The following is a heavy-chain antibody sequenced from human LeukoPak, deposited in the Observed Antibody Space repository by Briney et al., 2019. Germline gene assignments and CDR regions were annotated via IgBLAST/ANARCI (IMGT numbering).Heavy chain of an antibody. CDR3: ARDVHYDTLTGYSTGMDV. V-gene: IGHV1-2*02. D-gene: IGHD3-9*01. CDR2: INPNIGVT. J-gene: IGHJ6*02. Sequence: ASVEVSCKASGYTFPGYYIHWVRQAPGQGLEWVGWINPNIGVTNYAQKFQGRVTMTRDTSIYTAYMELSRLRSDDTAVYYCARDVHYDTLTGYSTGMDVWGQGTTVTVSS. CDR1: GYTFPGYY.